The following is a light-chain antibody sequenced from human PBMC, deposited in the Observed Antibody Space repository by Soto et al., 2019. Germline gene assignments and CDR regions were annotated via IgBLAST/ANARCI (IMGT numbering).Light chain of an antibody. CDR2: EVS. CDR1: SSDVGSYNL. CDR3: CSYAGSSTDYV. Sequence: QSVLTQPASVSGSPGQSITISCTGTSSDVGSYNLVSWYQQHPGKAPKLMIYEVSKRPSGVSNRLSGSKSGNTASLTISGLQAEDKAAYYCCSYAGSSTDYVFGTGTKLTV. V-gene: IGLV2-23*02. J-gene: IGLJ1*01.